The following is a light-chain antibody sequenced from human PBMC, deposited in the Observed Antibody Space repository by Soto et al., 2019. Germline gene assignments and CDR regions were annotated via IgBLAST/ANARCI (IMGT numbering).Light chain of an antibody. Sequence: QSVPTQPPSVSGAPGQRVTISCTGSSSNIGAGYDVLWYQQLPGTAPKLLIYANTNRPSGVPDRFSGSKSATSASLAITGLQAEDEADYYCQSYDTSLSAYVFGTGTKVTVL. V-gene: IGLV1-40*01. CDR3: QSYDTSLSAYV. CDR1: SSNIGAGYD. J-gene: IGLJ1*01. CDR2: ANT.